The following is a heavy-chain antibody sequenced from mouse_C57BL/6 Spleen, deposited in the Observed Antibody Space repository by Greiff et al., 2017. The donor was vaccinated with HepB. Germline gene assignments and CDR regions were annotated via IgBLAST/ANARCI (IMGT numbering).Heavy chain of an antibody. Sequence: VQLKQSVAELVRPGASVKLSCTASGFNIKNTYMHWVKQRPEQGLEWIGRIDPANGNTQYAPKFPGKATITADTSSNIAYLPLSSLTSEDTAIFYCAKEGGDYYGSSSYFDYWGQGTTLTVSS. V-gene: IGHV14-3*01. CDR1: GFNIKNTY. CDR3: AKEGGDYYGSSSYFDY. CDR2: IDPANGNT. J-gene: IGHJ2*01. D-gene: IGHD1-1*01.